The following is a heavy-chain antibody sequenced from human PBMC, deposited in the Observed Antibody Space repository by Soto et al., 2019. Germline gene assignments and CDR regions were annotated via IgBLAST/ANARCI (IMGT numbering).Heavy chain of an antibody. CDR2: INPNSGGT. D-gene: IGHD6-13*01. CDR1: GYTFTGYY. V-gene: IGHV1-2*04. CDR3: ARDQVVAAAGTSYYDGMDV. Sequence: ASVKVSCKASGYTFTGYYMHWVRQAPGQGLEWMGWINPNSGGTSYAQKFQGWVTMTRDTSISTAYMELSRLRSDDTAVYYCARDQVVAAAGTSYYDGMDVGGQGTTVTGSS. J-gene: IGHJ6*02.